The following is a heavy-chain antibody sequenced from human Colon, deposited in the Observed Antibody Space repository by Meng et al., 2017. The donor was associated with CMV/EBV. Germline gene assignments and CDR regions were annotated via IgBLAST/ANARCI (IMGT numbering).Heavy chain of an antibody. J-gene: IGHJ4*02. CDR3: ARDMAARLGVDY. Sequence: ASVKVSCKASGYTFTGYYMHWVRQAPGQGLEWMGWINPNSGCTNYAQKFQGRVTMTRDTSISTAYMELSRLRSDDTAVYYCARDMAARLGVDYWGQGTLVTVSS. V-gene: IGHV1-2*02. CDR1: GYTFTGYY. D-gene: IGHD6-6*01. CDR2: INPNSGCT.